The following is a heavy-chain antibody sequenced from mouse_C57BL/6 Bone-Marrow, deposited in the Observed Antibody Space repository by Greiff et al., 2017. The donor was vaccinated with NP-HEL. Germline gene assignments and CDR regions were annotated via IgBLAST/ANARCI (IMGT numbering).Heavy chain of an antibody. CDR1: GFTFSSYA. CDR3: TRDYYGSSPYWYFDV. D-gene: IGHD1-1*01. Sequence: EVQLMESGEGLVKPGGSLKLSCAASGFTFSSYAMSWVRQTPEKRLEWVAYISSGGDYIYYADTVKGRFTISRDNARNTLYLQMSSLKSEDTAMYYCTRDYYGSSPYWYFDVWGTGTTVTVSS. CDR2: ISSGGDYI. J-gene: IGHJ1*03. V-gene: IGHV5-9-1*02.